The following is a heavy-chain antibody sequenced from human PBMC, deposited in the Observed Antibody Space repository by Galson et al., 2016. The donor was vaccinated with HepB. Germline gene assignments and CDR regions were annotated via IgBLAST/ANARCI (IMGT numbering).Heavy chain of an antibody. Sequence: SVKVSCKASGYKFTNNGISWVRQAPGQGLEWLGWISAKSGDTDFATKFQGRVTLTRDTPTSAVYMQLTSLKSDDTAMYYCATDVQYRFAPRGQGTLVAVSS. CDR3: ATDVQYRFAP. J-gene: IGHJ5*02. V-gene: IGHV1-18*01. CDR1: GYKFTNNG. CDR2: ISAKSGDT. D-gene: IGHD1-1*01.